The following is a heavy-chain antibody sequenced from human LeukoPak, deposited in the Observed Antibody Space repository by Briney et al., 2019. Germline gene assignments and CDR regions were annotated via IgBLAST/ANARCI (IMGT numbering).Heavy chain of an antibody. V-gene: IGHV4-4*07. CDR2: IYKSGST. CDR3: ARDRRKGAAAGTLPLDY. Sequence: KTSETLSLTCTVSGESINPYYWNWIRQPAGKGLEWIGHIYKSGSTNYNPSLKSRVTMSLDTSKNQFSLKLSSVTAADTAVYYCARDRRKGAAAGTLPLDYWGQGTLVTVSS. CDR1: GESINPYY. D-gene: IGHD6-13*01. J-gene: IGHJ4*02.